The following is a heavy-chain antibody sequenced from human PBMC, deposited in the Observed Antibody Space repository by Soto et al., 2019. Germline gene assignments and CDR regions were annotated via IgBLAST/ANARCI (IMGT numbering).Heavy chain of an antibody. V-gene: IGHV3-23*01. Sequence: GGSLRLSCAASGFTFSSYAMSWVRQAPGKGLEWVSAISGSGGSTYYADSVKGRFTISRDNSKNTLYLQMNSLRAEDTAVYYWAKDITFFGVPPPNAWFAPGGQETRVTVSS. CDR2: ISGSGGST. J-gene: IGHJ5*02. CDR1: GFTFSSYA. CDR3: AKDITFFGVPPPNAWFAP. D-gene: IGHD3-3*01.